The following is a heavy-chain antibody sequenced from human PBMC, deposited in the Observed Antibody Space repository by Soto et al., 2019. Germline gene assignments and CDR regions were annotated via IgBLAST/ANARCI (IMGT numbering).Heavy chain of an antibody. CDR1: GFTFDDYA. Sequence: EVQLVESGGGLVQPGRSLRLSCAASGFTFDDYAMHWVRQAPGKGLEWVSGISWNSGSIGYADSVKGRFTISRDNAKXXXXXXXXXXXXXXTALYYCAKGPRGSWVSYYYYMDVWGKGTTVTVSS. J-gene: IGHJ6*03. CDR3: AKGPRGSWVSYYYYMDV. V-gene: IGHV3-9*01. D-gene: IGHD2-15*01. CDR2: ISWNSGSI.